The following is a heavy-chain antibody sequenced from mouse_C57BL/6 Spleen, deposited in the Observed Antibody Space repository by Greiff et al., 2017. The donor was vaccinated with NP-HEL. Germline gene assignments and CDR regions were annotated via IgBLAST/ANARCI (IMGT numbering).Heavy chain of an antibody. D-gene: IGHD1-1*01. CDR2: IYPSDSET. Sequence: QVQLQQPGAELVRPGSSVKLSCKASGYTFTSYWLAWVKQRPGQGLEWIGNIYPSDSETHYNQKFKDKATLTVDKSSSTAYMQVSSLTSEDSAVYYYERLRYAMDYWGQGTSVTVSS. CDR1: GYTFTSYW. V-gene: IGHV1-61*01. CDR3: ERLRYAMDY. J-gene: IGHJ4*01.